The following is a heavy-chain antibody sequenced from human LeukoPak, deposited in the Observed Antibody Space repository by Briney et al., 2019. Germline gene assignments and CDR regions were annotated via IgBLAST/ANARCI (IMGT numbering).Heavy chain of an antibody. V-gene: IGHV1-18*01. J-gene: IGHJ5*01. Sequence: ASVKVSCKTTSRISWVRQAPGQGLEWMGWIGTYGGDTYYAQKFQGRITVTTDTSTSTVYMELRNLRSDDTAVYYCARDLWNFYDDSGYNRDFDSWGQGTLVTVSS. CDR1: TTSR. CDR3: ARDLWNFYDDSGYNRDFDS. D-gene: IGHD3-22*01. CDR2: IGTYGGDT.